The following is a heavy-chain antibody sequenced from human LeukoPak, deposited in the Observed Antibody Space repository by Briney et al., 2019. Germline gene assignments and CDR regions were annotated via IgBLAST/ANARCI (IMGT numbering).Heavy chain of an antibody. Sequence: PGGSLRLSCAASGFTFSSYAMSWVRQAPGKGLEWVSAISGSGGSTYYADSVKGRFTISRDNSKNTLYLQMNSLRAEDTAVYYCAKDPYSSSWYDGFDYWGQGTLVTVSS. J-gene: IGHJ4*02. V-gene: IGHV3-23*01. D-gene: IGHD6-13*01. CDR3: AKDPYSSSWYDGFDY. CDR1: GFTFSSYA. CDR2: ISGSGGST.